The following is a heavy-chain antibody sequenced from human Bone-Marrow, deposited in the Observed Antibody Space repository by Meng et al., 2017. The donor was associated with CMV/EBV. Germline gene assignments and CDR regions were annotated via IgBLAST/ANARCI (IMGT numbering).Heavy chain of an antibody. V-gene: IGHV3-30*04. D-gene: IGHD3-3*01. CDR1: GFTFSNYA. Sequence: GESLKISCAASGFTFSNYAMHWVHQAPGKGLEWVAVISYDGTNKYCADSVEGRFTISRDNSKNTLYLQMNSLRVEHTAVYYCARDADSFGVVIRGAFDIWGQGIMVTVSS. J-gene: IGHJ3*02. CDR3: ARDADSFGVVIRGAFDI. CDR2: ISYDGTNK.